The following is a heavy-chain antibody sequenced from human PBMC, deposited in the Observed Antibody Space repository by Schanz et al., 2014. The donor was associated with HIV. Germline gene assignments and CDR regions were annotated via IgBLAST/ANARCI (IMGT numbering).Heavy chain of an antibody. Sequence: VQLVESGGGLVKPGRSLRLSCTTSGFTFSDYPVSWLRQAPGKGLEWVAAIWYDGSNKFYADSVKGRFTISRDNSKNTLYLQMNNLRAEDTAVYGCARQGLRFSFWLDYWGQGTPVTVS. CDR3: ARQGLRFSFWLDY. J-gene: IGHJ4*02. CDR2: IWYDGSNK. V-gene: IGHV3-33*01. D-gene: IGHD4-17*01. CDR1: GFTFSDYP.